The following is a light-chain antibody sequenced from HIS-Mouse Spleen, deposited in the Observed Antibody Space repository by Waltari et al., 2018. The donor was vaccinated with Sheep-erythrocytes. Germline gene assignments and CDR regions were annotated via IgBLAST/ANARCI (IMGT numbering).Light chain of an antibody. CDR1: SSAVRSYNL. CDR3: CSYAGSSTPWV. CDR2: EGS. Sequence: QSALTQPASVSGSPGQSITISCTGTSSAVRSYNLVSWDQRHPGKAPKLTIYEGSKRPSGVSNRFSGSKSGNTASLTISGLQAEDEADYYCCSYAGSSTPWVFGGGTKLTVL. J-gene: IGLJ3*02. V-gene: IGLV2-23*01.